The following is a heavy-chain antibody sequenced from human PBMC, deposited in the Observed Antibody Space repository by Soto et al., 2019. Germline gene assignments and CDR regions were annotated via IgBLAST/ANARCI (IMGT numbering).Heavy chain of an antibody. D-gene: IGHD3-22*01. CDR2: IIPILGIA. CDR3: ARAPREYYVSSGVESWFDP. Sequence: QVQLVQSGAEVKKPGSSVKVSCKASGGTFSSYTISWVRQAPGQGLEWMGRIIPILGIANYAQKFQGRVTITADKSTSTAYMELSSLRSEDTAVYYCARAPREYYVSSGVESWFDPWGQGTLVTVSS. CDR1: GGTFSSYT. V-gene: IGHV1-69*02. J-gene: IGHJ5*02.